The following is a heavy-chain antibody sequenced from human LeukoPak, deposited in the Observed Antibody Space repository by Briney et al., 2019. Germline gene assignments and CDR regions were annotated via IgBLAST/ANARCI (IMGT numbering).Heavy chain of an antibody. CDR3: ASPGRYCSGGSCYCLFDY. CDR2: IIPIFGTA. V-gene: IGHV1-69*13. D-gene: IGHD2-15*01. Sequence: ASVKVSCKASGGTFSSYAISWVRQAPGQGLEWMGGIIPIFGTANYAQKFQGRVTITADESTSTAYMELSSPRSEDTAVYYCASPGRYCSGGSCYCLFDYWGQGTLVTVSS. J-gene: IGHJ4*02. CDR1: GGTFSSYA.